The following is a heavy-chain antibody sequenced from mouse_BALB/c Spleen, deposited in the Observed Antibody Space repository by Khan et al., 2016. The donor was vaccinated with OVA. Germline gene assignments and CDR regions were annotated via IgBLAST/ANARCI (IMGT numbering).Heavy chain of an antibody. Sequence: EVQLQESGPDLVKPGASVRISCKTSGYTFTDYNMDWVKQSHGTSLEWIGYIFPNNGGTGYNQKFKTKAALNVAKSSSPVYMDLRSLTSEDSAVDNCAASDSGSFGYWGQGTLVTVSS. CDR1: GYTFTDYN. V-gene: IGHV1S29*02. D-gene: IGHD1-2*01. CDR3: AASDSGSFGY. J-gene: IGHJ3*01. CDR2: IFPNNGGT.